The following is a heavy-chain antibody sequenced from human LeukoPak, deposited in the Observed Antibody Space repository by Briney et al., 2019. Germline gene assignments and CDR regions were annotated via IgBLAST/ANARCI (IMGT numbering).Heavy chain of an antibody. CDR1: GYTFTSYG. Sequence: ASVKVSCKASGYTFTSYGISWVRQAPGQGLEWMGWISAYNGNTNYAKKFQGRVTLTTDTSTSTAYMELRSLRSDDTAVYYCARARTGYCSSTSCHGRYNWFDPWGQGTLVTVSS. CDR2: ISAYNGNT. V-gene: IGHV1-18*01. D-gene: IGHD2-2*01. J-gene: IGHJ5*02. CDR3: ARARTGYCSSTSCHGRYNWFDP.